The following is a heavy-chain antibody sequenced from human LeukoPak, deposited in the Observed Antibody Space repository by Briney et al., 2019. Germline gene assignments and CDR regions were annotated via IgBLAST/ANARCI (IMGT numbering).Heavy chain of an antibody. CDR1: GFAFSSSW. CDR3: ARDGAAYYYDSSGYYLEY. D-gene: IGHD3-22*01. V-gene: IGHV3-7*01. Sequence: PGGSLRLSCAASGFAFSSSWMAWVRQAPGKGLEWVANMNPDGSTKNYVDSVKGRFTISRDNAKNSLYLQMNSLRAEDTAVYYCARDGAAYYYDSSGYYLEYWGQGTLVTVSS. CDR2: MNPDGSTK. J-gene: IGHJ4*02.